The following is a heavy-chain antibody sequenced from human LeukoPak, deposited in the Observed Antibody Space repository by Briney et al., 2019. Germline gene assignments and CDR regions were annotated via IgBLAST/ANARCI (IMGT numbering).Heavy chain of an antibody. Sequence: SETLSLTCTVSGGSISSSSYYWGWIRQPPGKGLEWIGSMYYSGSTYQNPSPKSRVTISGDTSKNQFSLKLSSVTAADTAVYYCARMCAGELWPNYYFDYWGQGTLVTVSS. CDR1: GGSISSSSYY. J-gene: IGHJ4*02. CDR3: ARMCAGELWPNYYFDY. CDR2: MYYSGST. D-gene: IGHD3-10*01. V-gene: IGHV4-39*07.